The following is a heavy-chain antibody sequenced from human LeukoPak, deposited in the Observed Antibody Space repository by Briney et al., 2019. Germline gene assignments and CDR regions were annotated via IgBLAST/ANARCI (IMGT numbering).Heavy chain of an antibody. CDR3: AGTNYDTSGTVEY. V-gene: IGHV4-39*01. CDR1: GGSISSSSYY. Sequence: SETLSLTCTVSGGSISSSSYYWGWIRQPPGKGLEWIGNIYYSGSTNYNPSLKSRVTIFVDTSKNQFSLKLSSVTAADTAVYYCAGTNYDTSGTVEYWGQGTLVTVSS. CDR2: IYYSGST. J-gene: IGHJ4*02. D-gene: IGHD3-22*01.